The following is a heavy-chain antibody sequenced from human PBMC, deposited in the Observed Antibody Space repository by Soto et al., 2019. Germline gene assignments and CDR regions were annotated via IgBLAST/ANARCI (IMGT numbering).Heavy chain of an antibody. V-gene: IGHV3-7*01. CDR1: GIIFNGFG. Sequence: GGSLRLSCAASGIIFNGFGMHWVRQAPGKGLEWVANIKQDGSEKYYVDSVKGRFTISRDNAKNSLYLQMNSLRAEDTAVYYCARGPIHYGSGSYVPDAVLDIWGQGTLVPVSS. CDR3: ARGPIHYGSGSYVPDAVLDI. D-gene: IGHD3-10*01. J-gene: IGHJ3*02. CDR2: IKQDGSEK.